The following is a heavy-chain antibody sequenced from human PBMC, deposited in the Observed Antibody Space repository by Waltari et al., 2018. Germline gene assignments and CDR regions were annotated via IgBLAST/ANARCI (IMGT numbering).Heavy chain of an antibody. V-gene: IGHV3-49*04. CDR1: GFTFVDYS. J-gene: IGHJ5*02. Sequence: DVQLAESGGGLVQPGRSLRLSCTTSGFTFVDYSMNWVRQAPGQGLEVVGFSRSKAYGATTDYAASVRGRFTISRDDSKSIAYLQMNSLKTEDTAIYFCARDLMYGEHPLFDRWGQGTLVTVSS. CDR2: SRSKAYGATT. D-gene: IGHD4-17*01. CDR3: ARDLMYGEHPLFDR.